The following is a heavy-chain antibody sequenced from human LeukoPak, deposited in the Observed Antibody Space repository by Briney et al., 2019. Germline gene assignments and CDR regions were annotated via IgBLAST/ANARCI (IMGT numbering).Heavy chain of an antibody. CDR2: INPNSGGT. CDR1: GYTFTGYY. V-gene: IGHV1-2*02. J-gene: IGHJ4*02. D-gene: IGHD3-22*01. CDR3: ARRSSGYYSVFDY. Sequence: ASVTVSCTASGYTFTGYYMHWVRQAPGQGLEWMGWINPNSGGTNYAQKFQGRVTMTRDTSISTAYMELSRLRSDDTAVYYCARRSSGYYSVFDYWGQGTLVTVSS.